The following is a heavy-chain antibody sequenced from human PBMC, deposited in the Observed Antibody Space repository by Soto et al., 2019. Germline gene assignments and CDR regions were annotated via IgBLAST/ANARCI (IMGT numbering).Heavy chain of an antibody. CDR2: IKQDGSEK. CDR3: ARDSPKRKYCSSTSCYRYYYYMDV. CDR1: GFTFSSYW. D-gene: IGHD2-2*01. V-gene: IGHV3-7*01. Sequence: GGSLRLSCAASGFTFSSYWMSWVRQAPGKGLEWVANIKQDGSEKYYVDSVKGRFTISRDNAKNSLYLQMNSLRAEDTAVYYCARDSPKRKYCSSTSCYRYYYYMDVWGKGTTVTVSS. J-gene: IGHJ6*03.